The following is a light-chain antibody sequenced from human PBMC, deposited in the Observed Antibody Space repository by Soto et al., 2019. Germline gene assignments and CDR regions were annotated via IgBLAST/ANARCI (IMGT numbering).Light chain of an antibody. V-gene: IGLV1-44*01. J-gene: IGLJ2*01. CDR2: SSN. CDR1: SSNIGINT. Sequence: QSVLTQPPSASGTPGQRVTISCSGSSSNIGINTVHWYQQLPGTAPKLLIYSSNQRPSGVPDRFSGSKSGTSASLAISGLQSDDEADYYCSAWDDSLNGVVFGGGTQLTVL. CDR3: SAWDDSLNGVV.